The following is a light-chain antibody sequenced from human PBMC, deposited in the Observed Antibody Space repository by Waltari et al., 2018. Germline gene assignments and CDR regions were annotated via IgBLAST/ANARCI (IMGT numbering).Light chain of an antibody. CDR2: DTS. CDR1: QSVSNY. Sequence: EIVLTQSPATLSLSPGERVTPSCRASQSVSNYLTWYQQRPGQAPRLLIYDTSNRATGIPARFSGSGSGTDFTLTISSLQAEDVAVYYCQQYYSTPYTFGQGTKLEIK. CDR3: QQYYSTPYT. J-gene: IGKJ2*01. V-gene: IGKV3-11*01.